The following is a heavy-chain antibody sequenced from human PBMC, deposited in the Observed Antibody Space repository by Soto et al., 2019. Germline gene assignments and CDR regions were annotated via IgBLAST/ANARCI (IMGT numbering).Heavy chain of an antibody. Sequence: QITLNESGPTQVKPRQTLTLTCTFSVFSLTTSGVGVGWIRQSPGKAPEWLALIYWDDDKRYSPSLKSRLTITKDTSKNQVVLTMADLDPADTPTYYCAHRVLRTVFGLVTTTAIYFDFWGQGTPFAVSS. CDR1: VFSLTTSGVG. V-gene: IGHV2-5*02. CDR2: IYWDDDK. CDR3: AHRVLRTVFGLVTTTAIYFDF. J-gene: IGHJ4*02. D-gene: IGHD3-3*01.